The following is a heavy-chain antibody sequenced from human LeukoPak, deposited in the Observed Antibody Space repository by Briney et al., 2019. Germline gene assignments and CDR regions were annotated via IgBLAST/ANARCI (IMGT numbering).Heavy chain of an antibody. J-gene: IGHJ4*02. Sequence: GGSLRLSCAASGFTFSSYGMQWGRQAPGKGLEWVAVISYDGSNKYYADSVKGRFTISRDNSKNTLHLQMNSLRAEDTAVYYCAKDGTSVATAGSHFDYWGQGTLVTVSS. V-gene: IGHV3-30*18. CDR2: ISYDGSNK. CDR1: GFTFSSYG. CDR3: AKDGTSVATAGSHFDY. D-gene: IGHD6-13*01.